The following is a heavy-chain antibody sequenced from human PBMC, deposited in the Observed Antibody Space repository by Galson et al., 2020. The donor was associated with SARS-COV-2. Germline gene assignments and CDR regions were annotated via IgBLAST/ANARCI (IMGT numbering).Heavy chain of an antibody. CDR2: LNHSGST. CDR1: GGSFSGYY. Sequence: SQASETLSLTCAAYGGSFSGYYWSWIRQPPGKGLEWIGELNHSGSTNHNPSLKSRVTISVDTSKNQFSLKLSSVTAADTAVYYCARGTTVTTFFYYYYGMDVWGQGTTVTVSS. J-gene: IGHJ6*02. D-gene: IGHD4-17*01. V-gene: IGHV4-34*01. CDR3: ARGTTVTTFFYYYYGMDV.